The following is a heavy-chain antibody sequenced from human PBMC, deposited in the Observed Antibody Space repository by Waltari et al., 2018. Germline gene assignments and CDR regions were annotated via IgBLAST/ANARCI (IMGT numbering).Heavy chain of an antibody. CDR2: SYYSGST. Sequence: QLQLQESGPGLVKPSETLSLTCTVSGCSISSSSYYWGWIRPPPGKGLEWIGGSYYSGSTYYNPSLKSRVTISVDTSKNQFSLKLSSVTAADTAVYYCARQRVTYYDILTGYYNVPYYYYGMDVWGQGTTVTVSS. D-gene: IGHD3-9*01. CDR1: GCSISSSSYY. V-gene: IGHV4-39*01. J-gene: IGHJ6*02. CDR3: ARQRVTYYDILTGYYNVPYYYYGMDV.